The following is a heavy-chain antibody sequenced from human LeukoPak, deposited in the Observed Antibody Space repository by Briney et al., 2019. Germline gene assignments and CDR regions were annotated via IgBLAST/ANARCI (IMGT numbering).Heavy chain of an antibody. Sequence: GFLRLSCAASGFTFSDHYMSWIRQTPGEGLEWVSYISNRGYSTYYADSVKGRFTISRDNAKNSLYLEMQSLRAEDTAVYYCARNKRRFDQWGQGTVVTVSS. CDR2: ISNRGYST. CDR3: ARNKRRFDQ. CDR1: GFTFSDHY. D-gene: IGHD1/OR15-1a*01. J-gene: IGHJ4*02. V-gene: IGHV3-11*01.